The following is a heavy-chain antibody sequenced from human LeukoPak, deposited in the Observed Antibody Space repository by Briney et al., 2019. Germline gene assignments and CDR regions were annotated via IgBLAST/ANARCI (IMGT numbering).Heavy chain of an antibody. CDR2: IYPGDSDT. CDR3: ARRRDLYSGSYYPFDY. Sequence: GESLKISCKGSGYSFTSYWIGWVRQMPGKGLEWMGIIYPGDSDTRYSPSFQGQATISADKSISTAYLQWSSLKASDTAMYYCARRRDLYSGSYYPFDYWGQGTLVTVSS. V-gene: IGHV5-51*01. D-gene: IGHD1-26*01. CDR1: GYSFTSYW. J-gene: IGHJ4*02.